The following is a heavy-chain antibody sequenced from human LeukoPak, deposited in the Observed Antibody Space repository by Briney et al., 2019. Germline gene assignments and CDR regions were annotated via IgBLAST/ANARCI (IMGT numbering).Heavy chain of an antibody. D-gene: IGHD2-21*02. Sequence: AGGSLRLSCAASGFTFSSYGMHWVRQAPGKGLEWVAVISYDGSNKYYADSVKGRFTISRDNSKNTLYLQMNSLRAEDTAVYYCAKDNGYCGGDCYPYFDYWGQGTLVTVSS. V-gene: IGHV3-30*18. J-gene: IGHJ4*02. CDR1: GFTFSSYG. CDR3: AKDNGYCGGDCYPYFDY. CDR2: ISYDGSNK.